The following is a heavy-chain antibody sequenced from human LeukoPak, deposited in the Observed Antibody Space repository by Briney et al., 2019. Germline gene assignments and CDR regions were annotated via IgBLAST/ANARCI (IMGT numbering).Heavy chain of an antibody. Sequence: GGSLRLSCAASGFTFSNYWMHWVPQGPGKGLMWVSRINGDGSTTHYADSVKGRFTISRDNANNTLYLQLYSLRAEDTAVPCCARVMISVQRRMDVSGKGATVTVSS. D-gene: IGHD6-25*01. CDR1: GFTFSNYW. V-gene: IGHV3-74*01. J-gene: IGHJ6*01. CDR2: INGDGSTT. CDR3: ARVMISVQRRMDV.